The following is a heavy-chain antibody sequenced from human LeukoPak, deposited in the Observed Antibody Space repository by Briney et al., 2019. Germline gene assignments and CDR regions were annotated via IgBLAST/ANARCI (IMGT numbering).Heavy chain of an antibody. V-gene: IGHV3-23*01. CDR2: ISLNGETT. Sequence: GGSLRLSCAVSGFSVSSFGMSWVRQAPGKGLEWISAISLNGETTWYADSVKGRFIISRDNSKNTLYLQLSSLRAEDTAVYYCAQGFSSGWYPYWGQGSLVSVSS. J-gene: IGHJ4*02. CDR1: GFSVSSFG. CDR3: AQGFSSGWYPY. D-gene: IGHD6-19*01.